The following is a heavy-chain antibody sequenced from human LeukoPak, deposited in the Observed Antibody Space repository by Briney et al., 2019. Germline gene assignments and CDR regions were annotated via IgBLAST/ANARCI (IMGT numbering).Heavy chain of an antibody. J-gene: IGHJ4*02. Sequence: PSETLSLTCTVSGGSISSYYWSWIRQPAGKGLEWIGRIYTSGSTNYNPSLKSRVTMSVDTSKNQFSLKLSSVTAADTAVYYCARAGKWGSYDILTGYQMDYFDYWGQGTLVTVSS. CDR3: ARAGKWGSYDILTGYQMDYFDY. D-gene: IGHD3-9*01. CDR1: GGSISSYY. CDR2: IYTSGST. V-gene: IGHV4-4*07.